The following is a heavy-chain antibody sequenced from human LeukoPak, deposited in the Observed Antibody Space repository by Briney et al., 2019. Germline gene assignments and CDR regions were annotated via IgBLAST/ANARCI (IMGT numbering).Heavy chain of an antibody. J-gene: IGHJ4*02. CDR3: GKSRAAYSSSVDD. Sequence: GGSLRLSCAASGFTFSSYAMNWVRQAPGKGLEWVSSISGSGGSTYYADSVKGRFTISRDNSKNALYLQMNSLRAEDTAVYYCGKSRAAYSSSVDDWGQGTLVTVSS. D-gene: IGHD6-6*01. CDR1: GFTFSSYA. V-gene: IGHV3-23*01. CDR2: ISGSGGST.